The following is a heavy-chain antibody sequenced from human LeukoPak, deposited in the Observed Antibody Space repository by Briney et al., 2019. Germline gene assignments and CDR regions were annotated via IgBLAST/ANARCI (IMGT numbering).Heavy chain of an antibody. V-gene: IGHV3-15*01. CDR1: EFTLRDAW. Sequence: GGSLRLSCSPSEFTLRDAWMNWVPEAPGKARECVARIKSKTHGGTPDYAAPLKGRVTISRDDSKKTRYLQMDNLRHEDTAVYYCTKDSEPRNYVAFDPWGQGTLVAVSS. D-gene: IGHD4-11*01. CDR2: IKSKTHGGTP. J-gene: IGHJ5*02. CDR3: TKDSEPRNYVAFDP.